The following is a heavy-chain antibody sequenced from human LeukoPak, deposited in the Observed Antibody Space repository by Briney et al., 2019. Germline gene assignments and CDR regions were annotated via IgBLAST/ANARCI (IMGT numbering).Heavy chain of an antibody. CDR3: ATISAQTFDL. D-gene: IGHD5-24*01. V-gene: IGHV3-7*01. Sequence: HSGGSLRLSCVGSGFTLRNQWVNWVRQSPRKGLEWVANIKPEGRDKYCGHSARGRFTLARHSAKNSAFLQMNSLSAEDTAIYYCATISAQTFDLWGQGTLVSVSS. CDR1: GFTLRNQW. J-gene: IGHJ3*01. CDR2: IKPEGRDK.